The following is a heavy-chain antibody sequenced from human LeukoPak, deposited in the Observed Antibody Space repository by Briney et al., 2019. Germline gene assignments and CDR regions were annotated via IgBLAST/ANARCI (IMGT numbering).Heavy chain of an antibody. Sequence: GGSLRLSCAASGLTVSSNYMCWVRQAPGKGLECVTVIYSGGSTYYADSVKGRFTISRDNSKNTLYLQMNSLRAEDTAMYYCASQLFLNGMDVWGQGTTVTVSS. V-gene: IGHV3-53*01. CDR1: GLTVSSNY. CDR3: ASQLFLNGMDV. D-gene: IGHD2-2*01. J-gene: IGHJ6*02. CDR2: IYSGGST.